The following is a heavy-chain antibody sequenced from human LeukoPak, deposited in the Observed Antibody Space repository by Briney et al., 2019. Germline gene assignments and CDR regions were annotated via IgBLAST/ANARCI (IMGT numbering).Heavy chain of an antibody. V-gene: IGHV3-23*01. J-gene: IGHJ5*02. D-gene: IGHD2-15*01. Sequence: RPGGSLRLSCAASGFTFSSYAMSWVRQAPGKGLEWVSAISGSGGGTYYADSVKGRFTISRDNSKNTLYLQMNSLRAEDTAVYYCAKEGGYCSGGSCYNWFDPWGQGTLVTVSS. CDR2: ISGSGGGT. CDR3: AKEGGYCSGGSCYNWFDP. CDR1: GFTFSSYA.